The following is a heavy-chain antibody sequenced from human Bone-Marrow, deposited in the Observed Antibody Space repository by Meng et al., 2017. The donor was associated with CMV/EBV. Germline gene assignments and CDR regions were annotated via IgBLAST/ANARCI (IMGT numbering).Heavy chain of an antibody. J-gene: IGHJ6*02. CDR1: GYTFTSYG. CDR2: ISAYNGNT. D-gene: IGHD3-3*01. Sequence: ASVKVSCKASGYTFTSYGISWVRQAPGQGLEWMGWISAYNGNTNYAQKFQGRVTMTRDTSTSTVYMELSSLRSEDTAVYYCARLMGTPLESRYYYSGMDVWGQGTTVTVSS. CDR3: ARLMGTPLESRYYYSGMDV. V-gene: IGHV1-18*01.